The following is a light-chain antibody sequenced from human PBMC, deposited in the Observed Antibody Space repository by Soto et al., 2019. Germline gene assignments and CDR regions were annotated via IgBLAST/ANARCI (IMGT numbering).Light chain of an antibody. CDR1: SSDVGSYNR. J-gene: IGLJ3*02. CDR3: SSFTNSNTWV. V-gene: IGLV2-18*02. Sequence: QSALTQPPSVSGSPGQSVTISCTGTSSDVGSYNRVSWYQQPPGTAPKLMIYEVINRPSGVPDRFSGSKSDNTASLTSSGLQAEDEAEYYCSSFTNSNTWVFGGGTKLTVL. CDR2: EVI.